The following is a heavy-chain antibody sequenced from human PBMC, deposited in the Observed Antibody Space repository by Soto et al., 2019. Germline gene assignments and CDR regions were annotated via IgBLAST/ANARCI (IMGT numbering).Heavy chain of an antibody. V-gene: IGHV4-59*08. J-gene: IGHJ4*02. CDR2: IYYSGST. Sequence: PSETLSLTCTVSGGSISSYYWSWIRQPPGKGLEWIGYIYYSGSTKYNPSLKSRVTISVDTSKNQFSLKLSSVTAADTAVYYCARHSSTEGYYFDYSGQGTLVTVSS. CDR1: GGSISSYY. D-gene: IGHD6-13*01. CDR3: ARHSSTEGYYFDY.